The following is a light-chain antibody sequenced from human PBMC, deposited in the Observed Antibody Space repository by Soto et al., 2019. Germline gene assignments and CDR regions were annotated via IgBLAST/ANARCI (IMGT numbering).Light chain of an antibody. Sequence: QPVLTQSPSASASLGASVKLTCTLSSGYSTYAIAWHQQQPEKGPRYLMKLNSDGSHSKGDGIPDRFSGSSSGAERHLTISSLQSDDEADYYCQTWGTAIHDVIFGGGTKVTV. CDR2: LNSDGSH. CDR3: QTWGTAIHDVI. J-gene: IGLJ2*01. CDR1: SGYSTYA. V-gene: IGLV4-69*01.